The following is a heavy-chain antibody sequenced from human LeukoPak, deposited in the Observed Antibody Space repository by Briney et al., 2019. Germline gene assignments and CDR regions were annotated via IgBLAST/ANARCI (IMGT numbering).Heavy chain of an antibody. CDR1: GFTFNSYA. V-gene: IGHV3-23*01. J-gene: IGHJ4*02. D-gene: IGHD1-1*01. CDR2: ISGSGGTT. CDR3: AKEVPDLTLALPHWDYFDY. Sequence: GGSLRLSCAASGFTFNSYAMSWGRQAPGKGLEWVSAISGSGGTTYSADSVKGRFTISRDTSKHTLSLQINSLRAEDTAVYYCAKEVPDLTLALPHWDYFDYWGQGTLVTVSS.